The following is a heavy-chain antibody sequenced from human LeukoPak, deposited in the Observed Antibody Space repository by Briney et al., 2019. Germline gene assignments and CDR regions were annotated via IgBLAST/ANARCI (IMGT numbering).Heavy chain of an antibody. CDR3: ARHVEVCSGGSCYSIYFDY. CDR1: GGSISSSSYY. V-gene: IGHV4-39*01. CDR2: IYYSGST. J-gene: IGHJ4*02. Sequence: PSETLSLTCTVSGGSISSSSYYWGWIRQPPGKGLEWIGSIYYSGSTYYNPSLKSRVTISVDTSKNQFSLKLSSVTAADTAVYYCARHVEVCSGGSCYSIYFDYWGQGTLVTVSS. D-gene: IGHD2-15*01.